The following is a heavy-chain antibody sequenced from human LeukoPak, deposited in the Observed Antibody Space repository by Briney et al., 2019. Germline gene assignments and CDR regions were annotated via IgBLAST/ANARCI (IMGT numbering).Heavy chain of an antibody. V-gene: IGHV3-23*01. Sequence: GGSLRPSCAASGFTFSSYAMNWVRQAPGKGLEWVSGISDSGGITYYADSVKGRFTISRDNSKNTMYLQMNSLRVEDTAVYYCAKASAVRGYYYYGMDVWGQGTTVTVSS. CDR3: AKASAVRGYYYYGMDV. J-gene: IGHJ6*02. CDR2: ISDSGGIT. CDR1: GFTFSSYA. D-gene: IGHD3-10*02.